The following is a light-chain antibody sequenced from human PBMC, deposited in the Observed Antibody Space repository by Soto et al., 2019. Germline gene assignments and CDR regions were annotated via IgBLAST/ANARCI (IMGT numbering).Light chain of an antibody. CDR2: AAS. CDR3: QQSYSTPF. Sequence: DIQMTQSPSSLSASVGDRVTITCRASQSISSYLNWYQQKPGKAPKLLIYAASSLQSGVRPRFSCSGSGTDFTLTISSLQPEDFATYYWQQSYSTPFFGQGTNLDSK. J-gene: IGKJ2*01. V-gene: IGKV1-39*01. CDR1: QSISSY.